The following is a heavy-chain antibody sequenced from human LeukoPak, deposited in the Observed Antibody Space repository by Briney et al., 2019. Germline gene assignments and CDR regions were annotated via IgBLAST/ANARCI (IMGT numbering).Heavy chain of an antibody. Sequence: SETLSLTCTVSGGSICSYCWSCIRQPPRKGLGWIGYIYYSGSTNYNPSLKSRVTISVDTSTNQFSPKLSSVTAADTAVYYCARHLGVIVGATAFDYWGQGTLVTVSS. D-gene: IGHD1-26*01. CDR1: GGSICSYC. CDR3: ARHLGVIVGATAFDY. J-gene: IGHJ4*02. V-gene: IGHV4-59*08. CDR2: IYYSGST.